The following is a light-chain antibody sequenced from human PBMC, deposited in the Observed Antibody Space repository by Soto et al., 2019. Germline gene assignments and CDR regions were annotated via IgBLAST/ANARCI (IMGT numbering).Light chain of an antibody. CDR3: SSHAGDYVV. V-gene: IGLV2-23*01. CDR2: QGN. J-gene: IGLJ2*01. CDR1: SGDVGNYNF. Sequence: QSALTQPASVSGSPGQSITISCTGTSGDVGNYNFVSWYQHHVGKAPKLLTYQGNKRPSGVCDRFSASKSGNTASLTIAGLRPEDEDDYFCSSHAGDYVVFGGGTKLTVL.